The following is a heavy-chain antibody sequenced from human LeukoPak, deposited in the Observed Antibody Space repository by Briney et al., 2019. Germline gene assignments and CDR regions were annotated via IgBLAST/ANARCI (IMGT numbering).Heavy chain of an antibody. D-gene: IGHD3-10*01. CDR3: ARIVRTVNKYYFDY. Sequence: SETLCLTCTVSGGSISSFYWSWVRQPPGKGLEWIGYFHYSGSSHYDPSLKSRVIISGDTSKNQFTLNLTSATAADTAVYYCARIVRTVNKYYFDYWGQGNLVTVSS. CDR1: GGSISSFY. CDR2: FHYSGSS. J-gene: IGHJ4*02. V-gene: IGHV4-59*01.